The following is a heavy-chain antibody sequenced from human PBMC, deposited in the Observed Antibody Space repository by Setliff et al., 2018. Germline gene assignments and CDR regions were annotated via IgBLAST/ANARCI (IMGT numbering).Heavy chain of an antibody. V-gene: IGHV1-46*02. CDR2: INPSSGRT. CDR1: GGPLNSYS. D-gene: IGHD3-3*01. CDR3: AGDTIQDAFDI. J-gene: IGHJ3*02. Sequence: ASVKVSCKASGGPLNSYSFSWVRQAPGLGLEWMGTINPSSGRTSYAQKFQDRVTITRDRSMSTAYMELSSLRSEDTAMYYCAGDTIQDAFDIWGQGTMVTVSS.